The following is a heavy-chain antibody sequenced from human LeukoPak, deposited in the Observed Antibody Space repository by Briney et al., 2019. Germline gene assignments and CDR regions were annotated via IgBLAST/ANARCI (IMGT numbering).Heavy chain of an antibody. Sequence: SETLSLTCTVSGGSISSISYYWGWIRQPPGKGLEWIGSIYYGGNTYYNPSLKSRVTISVDTSKNQFSLKLSSVTAADTAVYYCARTSGSYLAAFDIWGQGTMVTVSS. V-gene: IGHV4-39*01. J-gene: IGHJ3*02. CDR1: GGSISSISYY. CDR3: ARTSGSYLAAFDI. CDR2: IYYGGNT. D-gene: IGHD1-26*01.